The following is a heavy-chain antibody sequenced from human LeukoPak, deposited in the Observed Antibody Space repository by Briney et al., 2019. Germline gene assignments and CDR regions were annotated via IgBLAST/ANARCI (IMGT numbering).Heavy chain of an antibody. Sequence: PSETLSLTCTVSGGSISSYYWSWIRQPAGKGLEWIGRIYTSGSTNYNPSLKSRVTMSVDTSKNQFSLKLCSVTAADTAVYYCAMVGIWHYYDSSGRYFDYWGQGTLVTVSS. D-gene: IGHD3-22*01. CDR2: IYTSGST. CDR3: AMVGIWHYYDSSGRYFDY. J-gene: IGHJ4*02. V-gene: IGHV4-4*07. CDR1: GGSISSYY.